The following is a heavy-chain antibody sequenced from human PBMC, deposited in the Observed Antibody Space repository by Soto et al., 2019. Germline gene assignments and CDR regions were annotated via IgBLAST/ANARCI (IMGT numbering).Heavy chain of an antibody. D-gene: IGHD5-12*01. Sequence: SATLSLACTVSGDSISPYYWTWIRQPPGKGLEFIGCVHASGTSTYNPSLESRVTMSVDTSKNHFSLRLQSVIAADTAVYYCARRVDFPHYMDVWGKGTTVTVSS. J-gene: IGHJ6*03. V-gene: IGHV4-4*08. CDR2: VHASGTS. CDR3: ARRVDFPHYMDV. CDR1: GDSISPYY.